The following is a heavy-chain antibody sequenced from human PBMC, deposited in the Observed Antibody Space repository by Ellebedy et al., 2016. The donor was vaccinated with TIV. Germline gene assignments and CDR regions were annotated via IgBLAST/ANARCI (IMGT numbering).Heavy chain of an antibody. Sequence: PGGSLRLSCAASGFTFSSYAMSWVRQAPGKGLEWVSAISGSGGSTYYADPVKGRFTISRDNSKNTLYLQMNSLRAEDTAVYYCAKGSKGSHSGYDHGVSYFVYYGMDVWGQGTTVTVSS. J-gene: IGHJ6*02. V-gene: IGHV3-23*01. CDR1: GFTFSSYA. CDR3: AKGSKGSHSGYDHGVSYFVYYGMDV. D-gene: IGHD5-12*01. CDR2: ISGSGGST.